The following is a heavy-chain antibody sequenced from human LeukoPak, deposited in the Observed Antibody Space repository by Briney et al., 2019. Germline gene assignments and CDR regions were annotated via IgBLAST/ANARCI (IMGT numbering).Heavy chain of an antibody. CDR1: GFTVSSYD. D-gene: IGHD6-19*01. Sequence: GGSLRLSCAASGFTVSSYDMYWVRQAPGKGLDWVAFVRYDGSQKYYADSVKGRFTLSRDNSKNTLYLQMNSPRAEDTAVYYCAKALVAVGWYFDYWGQGTLVTVSS. J-gene: IGHJ4*02. CDR2: VRYDGSQK. V-gene: IGHV3-30*02. CDR3: AKALVAVGWYFDY.